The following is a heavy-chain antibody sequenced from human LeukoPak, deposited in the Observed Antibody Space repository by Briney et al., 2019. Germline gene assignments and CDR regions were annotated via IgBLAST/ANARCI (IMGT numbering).Heavy chain of an antibody. CDR1: GFTFNTYG. CDR3: AKDAGVQFLEPAF. J-gene: IGHJ4*02. CDR2: IWFDGSVK. D-gene: IGHD3-3*01. V-gene: IGHV3-33*06. Sequence: GGSLRLSCAAPGFTFNTYGMHWVRQAPGQGLEWVAAIWFDGSVKHYSDAVKGRFTISRDNSLNTLYLQMNSLRVEDTAIYYCAKDAGVQFLEPAFWGQGTLVTVSS.